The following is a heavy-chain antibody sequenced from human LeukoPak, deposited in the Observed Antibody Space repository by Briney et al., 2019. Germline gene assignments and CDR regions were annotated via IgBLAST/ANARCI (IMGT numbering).Heavy chain of an antibody. V-gene: IGHV3-7*01. CDR1: GFTFNNYW. Sequence: PGGSLRLSCAASGFTFNNYWRTWVRQAPGKGLEWVANIKQDGHEQYYVDSVKGRFTISRDNAKNSLYLQMNSLRVEDTAVYYCARFALKTPPTDWGQGTLVTVSS. CDR2: IKQDGHEQ. CDR3: ARFALKTPPTD. J-gene: IGHJ4*02.